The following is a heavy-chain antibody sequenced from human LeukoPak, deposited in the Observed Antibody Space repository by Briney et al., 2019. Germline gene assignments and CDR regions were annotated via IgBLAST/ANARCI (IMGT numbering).Heavy chain of an antibody. CDR2: IYWNGDK. CDR3: ARTKPEQWLVAFDH. V-gene: IGHV2-5*01. J-gene: IGHJ4*02. Sequence: ESGPTLVNPTQTLTLTCTFSEFSLSSSGVGVGWIRQPPGKALEWLALIYWNGDKRQNSSLKSRLTVTKDTSKNQVVLTLTNMDPVDTATYYCARTKPEQWLVAFDHWGQGTLVTVSS. CDR1: EFSLSSSGVG. D-gene: IGHD6-19*01.